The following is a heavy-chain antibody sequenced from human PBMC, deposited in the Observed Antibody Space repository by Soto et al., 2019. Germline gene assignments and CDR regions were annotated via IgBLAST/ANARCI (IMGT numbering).Heavy chain of an antibody. D-gene: IGHD3-22*01. V-gene: IGHV1-18*01. CDR1: VYTFTSYG. Sequence: XSVKVSYEASVYTFTSYGISWVRQAPGQGLEWMGWISAYNGNTNYAQKLQGRVTMTTDTSTSTAYMELRSLRSDDTAVYYCAKLYYYDSSGYPLDYGMDVWGQGTTVTVSS. CDR2: ISAYNGNT. CDR3: AKLYYYDSSGYPLDYGMDV. J-gene: IGHJ6*02.